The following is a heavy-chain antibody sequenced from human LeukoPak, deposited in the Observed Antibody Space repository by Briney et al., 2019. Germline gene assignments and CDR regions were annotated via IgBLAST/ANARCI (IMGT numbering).Heavy chain of an antibody. Sequence: GGSLRLSCAASGFTFSSYAMSWVRLAPGKGLECVSGISGSGSSTYYADSVKGRFTISRDNSKNTLYLQMSSLRAEDTALYYCAKSLRTSWYNFDYWGQGTLVTVSS. J-gene: IGHJ4*02. V-gene: IGHV3-23*01. CDR2: ISGSGSST. CDR1: GFTFSSYA. D-gene: IGHD6-13*01. CDR3: AKSLRTSWYNFDY.